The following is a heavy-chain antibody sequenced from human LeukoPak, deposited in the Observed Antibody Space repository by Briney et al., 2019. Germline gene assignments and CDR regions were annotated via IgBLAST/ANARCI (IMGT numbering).Heavy chain of an antibody. CDR3: AKRTAMVPFDY. CDR1: GLTFSSLY. CDR2: ISGSGGST. J-gene: IGHJ4*02. D-gene: IGHD5-18*01. V-gene: IGHV3-23*01. Sequence: GGSLRLSCAASGLTFSSLYLSWVRQAPGKGLEWVSAISGSGGSTYYADSVKGRFTISRDNSKNTLYLQMNSLRAEDTAVYYCAKRTAMVPFDYWGQGTLVTVSS.